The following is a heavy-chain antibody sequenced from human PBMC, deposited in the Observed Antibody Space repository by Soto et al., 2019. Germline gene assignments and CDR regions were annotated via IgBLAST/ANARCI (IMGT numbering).Heavy chain of an antibody. D-gene: IGHD6-13*01. CDR3: ARDWFGEQQLVRGYYFDY. CDR2: ISAYNGNT. CDR1: GYTFTSYG. J-gene: IGHJ4*02. V-gene: IGHV1-18*01. Sequence: GPSVKVSCKASGYTFTSYGISWVRQAPGQGLEWMGWISAYNGNTNYAQKLQGRVTMTTDTSTSTAYMELRSLRSDDTAVYYCARDWFGEQQLVRGYYFDYWGQGTLVTVSS.